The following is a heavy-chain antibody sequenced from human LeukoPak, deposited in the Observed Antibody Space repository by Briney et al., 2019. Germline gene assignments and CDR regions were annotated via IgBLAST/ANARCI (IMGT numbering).Heavy chain of an antibody. V-gene: IGHV3-23*01. CDR3: AKDRGYYDTSSYSPGYFDL. J-gene: IGHJ2*01. Sequence: GGSLRLSCTASGFTFSSYAMSWVRQAPGKGLEWVSVISGGGGTTYYADSVKGRFTISRDNSKNTLYLQMNTLRAEDTAVYYCAKDRGYYDTSSYSPGYFDLWGRGTLVTVSS. CDR2: ISGGGGTT. CDR1: GFTFSSYA. D-gene: IGHD3-22*01.